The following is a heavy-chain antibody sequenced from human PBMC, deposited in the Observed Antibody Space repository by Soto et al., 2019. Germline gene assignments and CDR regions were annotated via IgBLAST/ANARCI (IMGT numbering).Heavy chain of an antibody. J-gene: IGHJ6*03. Sequence: QVQLVQSGPEVKKSGSSVKVSCKLSGGTFTTDTISWLRRAPGQGLAWMGRIIPIRGTGNYAQKFQGRVTITEDKSTNPEYTELSTLTSEDTAVYYGAREEGSYNMGTFPFYYLGVWGNGTTVTVSS. CDR1: GGTFTTDT. V-gene: IGHV1-69*08. D-gene: IGHD3-10*01. CDR3: AREEGSYNMGTFPFYYLGV. CDR2: IIPIRGTG.